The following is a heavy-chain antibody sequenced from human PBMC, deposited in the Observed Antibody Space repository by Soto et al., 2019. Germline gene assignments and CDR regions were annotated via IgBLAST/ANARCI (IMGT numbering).Heavy chain of an antibody. D-gene: IGHD3-22*01. CDR1: GYTFTSYA. CDR2: INAGNGNT. CDR3: ARDLHDGSGYYFWAFDY. V-gene: IGHV1-3*01. J-gene: IGHJ4*02. Sequence: ASVKVSCKASGYTFTSYAMHWVRQAPGQRLEWMGWINAGNGNTKYSQKFQGRVTITRDTSASTAYMELSSLRSEDTAVYYCARDLHDGSGYYFWAFDYWGQGTLVTVSS.